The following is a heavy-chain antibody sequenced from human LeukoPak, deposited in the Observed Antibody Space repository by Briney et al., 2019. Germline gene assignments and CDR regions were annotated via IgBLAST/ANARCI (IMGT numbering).Heavy chain of an antibody. CDR3: ARGLDILTGYTDAFDI. CDR2: IDGDESAT. CDR1: GFTFRSHW. D-gene: IGHD3-9*01. Sequence: GGSLRLSCAASGFTFRSHWMHWVRQAPGKGLIWVSRIDGDESATYYGDSVKGRFTISRDNAKNTLYLQMNSLRVEDTAVYYCARGLDILTGYTDAFDIWGQGTMVTVSS. V-gene: IGHV3-74*01. J-gene: IGHJ3*02.